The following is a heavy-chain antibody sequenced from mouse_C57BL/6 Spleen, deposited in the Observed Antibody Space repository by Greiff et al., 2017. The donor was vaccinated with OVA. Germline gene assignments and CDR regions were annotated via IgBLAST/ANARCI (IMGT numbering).Heavy chain of an antibody. CDR3: ARRYYGSRSYWYFDV. D-gene: IGHD1-1*01. Sequence: VQLQQPGAELVMPGASVKLSCKASGYTFTSYWMHWVKQRPGQGLEWIGEIDPSASYTNYNQKVKGKSTLTVDKSSSKAYMQLSSLTSEDSAVYYCARRYYGSRSYWYFDVWGTGTTVTVSS. V-gene: IGHV1-69*01. CDR1: GYTFTSYW. CDR2: IDPSASYT. J-gene: IGHJ1*03.